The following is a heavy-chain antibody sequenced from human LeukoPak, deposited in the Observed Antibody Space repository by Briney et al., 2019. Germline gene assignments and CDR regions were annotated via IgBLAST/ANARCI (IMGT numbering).Heavy chain of an antibody. Sequence: SETLSLTCTVSGGFISSHYWSWVRQPAGKGLEWIGRLYSSGTTNYNPSLKSRVTISGDTSNNHFSLRLTSVTAADTAEYYCARHVPGSLGYFYSMDLWGKGATVTVSS. CDR1: GGFISSHY. CDR3: ARHVPGSLGYFYSMDL. J-gene: IGHJ6*03. V-gene: IGHV4-4*07. CDR2: LYSSGTT.